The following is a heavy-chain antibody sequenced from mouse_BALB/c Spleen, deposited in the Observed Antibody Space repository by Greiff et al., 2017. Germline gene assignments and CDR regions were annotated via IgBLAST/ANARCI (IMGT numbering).Heavy chain of an antibody. Sequence: VQLQQPGAELVKPGASVKLSCKASGYTFTSYWMHWVKQRPGQGLEWIGEINPSNGRTNYNEKFKSKATLTVDKSSSAAYMQLSSLTSEDSAVYYCARRGTGPYYYAMDYWGQGTSVTVSS. CDR1: GYTFTSYW. CDR2: INPSNGRT. J-gene: IGHJ4*01. V-gene: IGHV1S81*02. CDR3: ARRGTGPYYYAMDY. D-gene: IGHD4-1*01.